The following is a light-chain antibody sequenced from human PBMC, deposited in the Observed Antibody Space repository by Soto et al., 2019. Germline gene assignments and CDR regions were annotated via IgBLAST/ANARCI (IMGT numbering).Light chain of an antibody. CDR3: QHYNSFPWT. CDR2: KAS. V-gene: IGKV1-5*03. Sequence: DIQMTQSPSTLSASVGDRVTITCRASQSIINWLGWYQQKPGKAPNLLIYKASSLESGVPSRFSGSGSGTDFTLTIIRLQPDDFATYYCQHYNSFPWTFGQGTKVDI. CDR1: QSIINW. J-gene: IGKJ1*01.